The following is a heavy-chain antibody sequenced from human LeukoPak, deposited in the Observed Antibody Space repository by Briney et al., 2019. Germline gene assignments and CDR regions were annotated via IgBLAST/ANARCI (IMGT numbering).Heavy chain of an antibody. Sequence: PSETLSRTCAVYGGSFSGYYWSWIRQPPGKGLEWIGEINHSGGTNYNPSLKSRVTISVDTSKNQFSLKLSSVTAADTAVYYCARDSFMPGRPPLVWGQGTMVTVSS. CDR2: INHSGGT. D-gene: IGHD2-2*01. CDR3: ARDSFMPGRPPLV. J-gene: IGHJ3*01. V-gene: IGHV4-34*01. CDR1: GGSFSGYY.